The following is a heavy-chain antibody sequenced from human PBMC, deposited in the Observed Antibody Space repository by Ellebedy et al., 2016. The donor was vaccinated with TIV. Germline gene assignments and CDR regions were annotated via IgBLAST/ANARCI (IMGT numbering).Heavy chain of an antibody. Sequence: ASVKVSCKASGYTFTGYYMHWVRQAPGQGLEWMGIINPSGGSTSYAQKFQGRVTMTRDTSTSTAYMELSSLRSEDTAVYYCATGIAAGQFQGYGMDVWGQGTTVTVSS. D-gene: IGHD6-13*01. CDR1: GYTFTGYY. CDR3: ATGIAAGQFQGYGMDV. V-gene: IGHV1-46*01. J-gene: IGHJ6*02. CDR2: INPSGGST.